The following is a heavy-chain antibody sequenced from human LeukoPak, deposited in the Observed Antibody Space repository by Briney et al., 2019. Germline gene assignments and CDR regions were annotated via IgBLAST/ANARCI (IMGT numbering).Heavy chain of an antibody. CDR2: IYTSAST. CDR3: ARGRYCSATICSGGDAFDI. Sequence: SETPSLTCTVSDGSISNYYWSWILEGAGKGLEWSGRIYTSASTNYNPSLKSRVTLSVDASKNQFSLRLSSLTAADTAVYYCARGRYCSATICSGGDAFDIWGQGTVVTVSS. CDR1: DGSISNYY. D-gene: IGHD5-24*01. J-gene: IGHJ3*02. V-gene: IGHV4-4*07.